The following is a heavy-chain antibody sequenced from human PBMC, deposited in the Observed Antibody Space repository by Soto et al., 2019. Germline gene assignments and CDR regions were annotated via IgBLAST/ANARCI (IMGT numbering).Heavy chain of an antibody. Sequence: QIQVLQSETEVRKPGASVSVSCKTSGYKFTDFGVTWVRQAPGQGLEWMGWIAPATGHTTYALKLQGRITMTADTATATIFMELTSLRSDDTAVYYCARGLWGSGTYLIHWGQGTLVTVSS. CDR2: IAPATGHT. CDR1: GYKFTDFG. CDR3: ARGLWGSGTYLIH. V-gene: IGHV1-18*01. J-gene: IGHJ4*02. D-gene: IGHD3-10*01.